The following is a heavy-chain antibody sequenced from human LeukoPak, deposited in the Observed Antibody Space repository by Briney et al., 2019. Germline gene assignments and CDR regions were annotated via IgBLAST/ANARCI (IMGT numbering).Heavy chain of an antibody. Sequence: PGGSLRLSCAASGFTFDDHGMSWVRQAPGKGLEWVSGIKWDGGRTGYADSVKGRFTISRDNSKNTLYLQMNSLRAEDTAVYYCARGVRGSSWASFDYWGQGTLVTVSS. CDR3: ARGVRGSSWASFDY. CDR1: GFTFDDHG. J-gene: IGHJ4*02. V-gene: IGHV3-20*04. CDR2: IKWDGGRT. D-gene: IGHD6-13*01.